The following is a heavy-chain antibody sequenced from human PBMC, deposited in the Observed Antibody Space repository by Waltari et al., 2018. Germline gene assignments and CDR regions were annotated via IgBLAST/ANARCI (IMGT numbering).Heavy chain of an antibody. CDR2: IYSAGSS. CDR3: ARARDEDTAMVYFDH. CDR1: GFTVSSNH. V-gene: IGHV3-66*02. J-gene: IGHJ4*02. Sequence: EVQLVESGGGLVHPGGSLRLSCAASGFTVSSNHLSWVRQGPGKGLEWVSLIYSAGSSYYADSVRGRFSISRDNSKNTLHLQMNSLRAEDTAMYYCARARDEDTAMVYFDHWGQGTLISVSS. D-gene: IGHD5-18*01.